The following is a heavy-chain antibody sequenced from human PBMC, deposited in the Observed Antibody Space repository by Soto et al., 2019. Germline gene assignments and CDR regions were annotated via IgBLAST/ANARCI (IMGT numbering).Heavy chain of an antibody. CDR1: GFTFNTYV. D-gene: IGHD5-12*01. J-gene: IGHJ4*02. CDR2: VSSAGGSK. CDR3: ARGGGYSGYDPLDY. Sequence: QVQLVESGGGVVQSGKSLRLSCAASGFTFNTYVMHWVRQAPGKGLEWLAFVSSAGGSKYYAGSVTGRFTISRDNSQNTLHLQMNSLGPEDTAVYYCARGGGYSGYDPLDYWGQGTRVTVSS. V-gene: IGHV3-30-3*01.